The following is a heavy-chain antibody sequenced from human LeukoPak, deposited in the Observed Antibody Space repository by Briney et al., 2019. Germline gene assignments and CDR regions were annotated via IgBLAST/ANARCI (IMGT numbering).Heavy chain of an antibody. J-gene: IGHJ4*02. D-gene: IGHD2-8*01. CDR1: GFTFSSYA. CDR2: ISGSGGTT. CDR3: AKGGGYLFTNRVCYGDY. V-gene: IGHV3-23*01. Sequence: PRGSLRLSCAASGFTFSSYAMSWVRQAPGKGLEWVSAISGSGGTTYYADSVKGRFTISRDNPKNTLYLQMNSLRAEDTAIHYCAKGGGYLFTNRVCYGDYWGQGTLVTVSS.